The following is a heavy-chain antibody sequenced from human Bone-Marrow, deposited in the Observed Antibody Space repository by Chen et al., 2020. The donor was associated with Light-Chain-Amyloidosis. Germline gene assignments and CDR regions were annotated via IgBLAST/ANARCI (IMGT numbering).Heavy chain of an antibody. J-gene: IGHJ6*03. CDR2: ISGSSNYV. CDR3: ARDGYSEWNYLNYYMDV. V-gene: IGHV3-21*01. CDR1: GFTFSSFG. Sequence: EVQLVESGGGLVKPGGSLRLSCAASGFTFSSFGMNWVRQAPGKGLEWVSSISGSSNYVYYADSVKGRFTISRDSAKNSLYLQMNSLRAEDTAVYYCARDGYSEWNYLNYYMDVWGNGTTVTVSS. D-gene: IGHD1-7*01.